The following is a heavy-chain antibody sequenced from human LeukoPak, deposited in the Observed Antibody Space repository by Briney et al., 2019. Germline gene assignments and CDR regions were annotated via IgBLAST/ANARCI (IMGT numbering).Heavy chain of an antibody. CDR2: ICSSGSA. Sequence: SETLSLTCTVSGGSISSGVYCWSWIRQRPGGGLQWIGYICSSGSAYYNPSLKSRVTISVDTSKNQFSLKLSSVTAADTAVYYCATIRKPAAVGIAAAGIYYYMDVWGKGTTVTVSS. J-gene: IGHJ6*03. CDR1: GGSISSGVYC. V-gene: IGHV4-31*03. D-gene: IGHD6-13*01. CDR3: ATIRKPAAVGIAAAGIYYYMDV.